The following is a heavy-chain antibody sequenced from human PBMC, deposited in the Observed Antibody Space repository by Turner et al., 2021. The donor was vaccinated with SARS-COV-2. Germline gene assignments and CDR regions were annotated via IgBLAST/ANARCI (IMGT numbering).Heavy chain of an antibody. V-gene: IGHV3-30-3*01. J-gene: IGHJ4*02. Sequence: QVQLVESGGGVVPPGRSLRLSCAASGFTFSNYAMHWVRQAPGKGLEWVAVISYDGSNKYYADSVKGRFTISRDNSKNTLYLQMNSLRAEDTAVYYCARDREDCSSTSCYEADWGQGTLVTVSS. CDR3: ARDREDCSSTSCYEAD. CDR2: ISYDGSNK. CDR1: GFTFSNYA. D-gene: IGHD2-2*01.